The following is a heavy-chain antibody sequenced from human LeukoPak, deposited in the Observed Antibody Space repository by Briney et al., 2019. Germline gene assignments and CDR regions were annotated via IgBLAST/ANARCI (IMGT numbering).Heavy chain of an antibody. CDR1: GFTVSSNY. J-gene: IGHJ6*02. CDR3: ARDSGAMGIYYYYGMDV. Sequence: GGSLRLSCAASGFTVSSNYMSWVRQAPGKGLEWVSVIYSGGSTYYADSVKGRFTISRDNSKNTLYLQMNSLRAEDMAVYYCARDSGAMGIYYYYGMDVWGQGTTVTVSS. CDR2: IYSGGST. V-gene: IGHV3-53*01. D-gene: IGHD5-18*01.